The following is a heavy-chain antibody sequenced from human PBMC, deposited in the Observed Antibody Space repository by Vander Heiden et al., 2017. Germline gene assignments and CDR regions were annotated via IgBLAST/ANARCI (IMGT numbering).Heavy chain of an antibody. J-gene: IGHJ4*02. D-gene: IGHD5-12*01. V-gene: IGHV3-23*01. CDR3: AKRVRYGYQLDY. CDR2: ISGSGGST. Sequence: EVQLLESGGGLVQPGGSLRLSCASSGFPFSSYAMSWVRQAPGKGLEWVSAISGSGGSTYYADSVKGRFTISRDNPKNTLYLQMNSLRAEDTAVYYCAKRVRYGYQLDYWGQGTLVTVSS. CDR1: GFPFSSYA.